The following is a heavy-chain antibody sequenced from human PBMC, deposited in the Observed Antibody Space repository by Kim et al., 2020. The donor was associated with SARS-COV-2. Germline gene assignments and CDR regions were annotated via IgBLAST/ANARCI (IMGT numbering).Heavy chain of an antibody. CDR3: ARDQEYSSSSSAFDI. D-gene: IGHD6-6*01. Sequence: ASVKVSCKASGYTFTSYAMHWVRQAPGQRLEWMGWINAGNGNTKYSQKFQGRVTITRDTSASTAYMELSSLRSEDTAVYYRARDQEYSSSSSAFDIWGQGTMVTVSS. V-gene: IGHV1-3*01. J-gene: IGHJ3*02. CDR1: GYTFTSYA. CDR2: INAGNGNT.